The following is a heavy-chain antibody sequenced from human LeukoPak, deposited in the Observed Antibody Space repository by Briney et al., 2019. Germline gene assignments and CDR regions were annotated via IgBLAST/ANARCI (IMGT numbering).Heavy chain of an antibody. CDR3: ARYSYGTFDY. V-gene: IGHV4-59*01. D-gene: IGHD5-18*01. J-gene: IGHJ4*02. Sequence: SETLSLTCTVSGGSMSSYYWSWIRQPPGKGLEWIGYIYYSGSTNYNPSLKSRVTISVDTSNNQFSLKLSSVTAADTAVYYSARYSYGTFDYWGQGTLVTVSS. CDR1: GGSMSSYY. CDR2: IYYSGST.